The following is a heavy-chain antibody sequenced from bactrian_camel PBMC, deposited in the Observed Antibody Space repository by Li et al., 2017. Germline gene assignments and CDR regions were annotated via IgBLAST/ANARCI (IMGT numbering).Heavy chain of an antibody. CDR3: AASGGQLGRWCYEFPVNWVSRLYN. CDR2: IDSGGGST. V-gene: IGHV3S40*01. Sequence: DVQLVESGGASVQAGGSLRLSCAASGFSFGSYYMSWVRQAPGKGLEGVSAIDSGGGSTSYADSVKGRFTISQDGAKNTLYLHKNNLKPEDTAMYHCAASGGQLGRWCYEFPVNWVSRLYNWGQGTQVTVS. D-gene: IGHD3*01. CDR1: GFSFGSYY. J-gene: IGHJ4*01.